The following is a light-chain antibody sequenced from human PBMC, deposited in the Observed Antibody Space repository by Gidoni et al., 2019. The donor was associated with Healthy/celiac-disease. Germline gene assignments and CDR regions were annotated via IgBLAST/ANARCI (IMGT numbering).Light chain of an antibody. CDR2: QDS. Sequence: SELTQPPSVSVSPGQTASITCSGDKLGGEYACWYTQKPGQSTVLVIYQDSKRPSGIPERFSGSNSCDTATLTISGTQAMDEADYYCQACDSSTVVFGGGTNLTVL. CDR1: KLGGEY. CDR3: QACDSSTVV. V-gene: IGLV3-1*01. J-gene: IGLJ2*01.